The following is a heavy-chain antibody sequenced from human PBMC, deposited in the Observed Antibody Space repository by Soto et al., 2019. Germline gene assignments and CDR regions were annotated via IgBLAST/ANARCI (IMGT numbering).Heavy chain of an antibody. V-gene: IGHV3-30-3*01. CDR3: ARALATRDTAMVYPNGANYYYYYGMDV. J-gene: IGHJ6*02. CDR1: GFTFSSYA. CDR2: ISYDGSNK. Sequence: GGSLRLSCAASGFTFSSYAMHWVRQAPGKGLEWVAVISYDGSNKYYADSVKGRFTISRDNSKNTLYLQMNSLRAEDTAVYYCARALATRDTAMVYPNGANYYYYYGMDVWGQGTTVTVSS. D-gene: IGHD5-18*01.